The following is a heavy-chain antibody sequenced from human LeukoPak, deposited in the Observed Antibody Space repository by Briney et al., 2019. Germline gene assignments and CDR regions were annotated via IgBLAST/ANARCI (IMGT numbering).Heavy chain of an antibody. Sequence: SRVTISVDTSKNQFSLNLSSVTAADTAVYYCATMIRGPLGCFDPWGQGTLVTVSS. CDR3: ATMIRGPLGCFDP. J-gene: IGHJ5*02. D-gene: IGHD3-10*01. V-gene: IGHV4-39*01.